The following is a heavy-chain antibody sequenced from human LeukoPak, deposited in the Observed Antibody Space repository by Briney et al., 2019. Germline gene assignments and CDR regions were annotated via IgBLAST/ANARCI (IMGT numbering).Heavy chain of an antibody. Sequence: SETLSLTCTVSRGSISSSSDFWAWSRQPPGKGLEWIGRIYYSGSTSYNPSLKSPVPISVDTAKNQFSLKLSSVTAADTAVYYCARLLYDTSGFWGQGTLVTVSS. V-gene: IGHV4-39*01. CDR1: RGSISSSSDF. D-gene: IGHD3-22*01. J-gene: IGHJ4*02. CDR2: IYYSGST. CDR3: ARLLYDTSGF.